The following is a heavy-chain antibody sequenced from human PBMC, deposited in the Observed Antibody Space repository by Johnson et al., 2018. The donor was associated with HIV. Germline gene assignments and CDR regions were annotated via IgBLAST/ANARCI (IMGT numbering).Heavy chain of an antibody. V-gene: IGHV3-69-1*01. J-gene: IGHJ3*02. D-gene: IGHD3-10*01. Sequence: VQLVESGGGLVTPGGSLRLSCAASGFTFSNAWMSWVRQAPGRGLEWVSTISWNSGTIRYADSVKGRFTISRDNAKNSLYLQTNSLRAEDTAVYYCALEAVRSTDAFDIWGQGTMVIVSS. CDR3: ALEAVRSTDAFDI. CDR2: ISWNSGTI. CDR1: GFTFSNAW.